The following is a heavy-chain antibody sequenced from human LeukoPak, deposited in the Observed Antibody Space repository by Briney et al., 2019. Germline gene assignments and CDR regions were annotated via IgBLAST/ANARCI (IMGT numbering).Heavy chain of an antibody. V-gene: IGHV4-39*06. CDR1: GGSMSSSSYY. D-gene: IGHD6-19*01. J-gene: IGHJ4*02. CDR3: AWGSGWLTDH. Sequence: SETLSLTCSVSGGSMSSSSYYWGWIRQPPGKGLEWIGSIYYSGSTYYNPSLKSRVTISGDTSKNQFPLKVSSVTAADTAVYFCAWGSGWLTDHWGQGTLVTVSS. CDR2: IYYSGST.